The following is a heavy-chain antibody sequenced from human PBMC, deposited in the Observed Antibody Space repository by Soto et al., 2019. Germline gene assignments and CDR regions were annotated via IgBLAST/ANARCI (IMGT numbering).Heavy chain of an antibody. CDR2: ISSSSYI. V-gene: IGHV3-21*01. CDR1: GFTFSSYS. D-gene: IGHD3-3*01. Sequence: PGGSLRLSCAASGFTFSSYSMNWVRQAPGKGLEWVSSISSSSYIYYADSVKGRFTISRDNAKNSPYLQMNSLRAEDTAVYYCARRSHPYYDFWRGYSPDYYGMDVWGQGTTVTVSS. CDR3: ARRSHPYYDFWRGYSPDYYGMDV. J-gene: IGHJ6*02.